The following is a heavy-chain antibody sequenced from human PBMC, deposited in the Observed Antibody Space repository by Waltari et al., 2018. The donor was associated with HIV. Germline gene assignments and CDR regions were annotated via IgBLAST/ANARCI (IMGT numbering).Heavy chain of an antibody. CDR1: GYTFTGYY. V-gene: IGHV1-2*02. D-gene: IGHD1-7*01. J-gene: IGHJ6*02. CDR2: INPNSGGT. Sequence: QVRLVQSGAEVRQPGSSVKVSCKSSGYTFTGYYMPCVRQAPGQGREWMVWINPNSGGTNYAQKFQGRVTMTRDTSISTAYMELSRLRSDDTAVYYCARDRARTTDYYYYGMDVWGQGTTVTVSS. CDR3: ARDRARTTDYYYYGMDV.